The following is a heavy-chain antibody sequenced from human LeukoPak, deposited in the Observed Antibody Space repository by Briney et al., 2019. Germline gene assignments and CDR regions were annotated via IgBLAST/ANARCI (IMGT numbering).Heavy chain of an antibody. CDR1: GFTFSSYA. D-gene: IGHD6-19*01. CDR2: ISVSGGST. V-gene: IGHV3-23*01. Sequence: PGGSLRLSCGASGFTFSSYAMSWVRQAPGKGLEWVSAISVSGGSTYYADSVKGRFTISRDSSKNTLYLQMNSLRDEDTAVYYCAKIIAVAGMENWLDPWGKGTLVTVSS. J-gene: IGHJ5*02. CDR3: AKIIAVAGMENWLDP.